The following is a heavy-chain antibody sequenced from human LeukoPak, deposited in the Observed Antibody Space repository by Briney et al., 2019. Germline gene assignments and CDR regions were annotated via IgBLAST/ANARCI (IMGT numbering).Heavy chain of an antibody. J-gene: IGHJ4*02. Sequence: SETLSLTCTVSGGSISSYYWTWIRQPPGKGLEWIGSIYYSGSTNYNPSLKSRVTISVDTSKNQFSLKLSSVTAADTALYYCARENGYRYDYWGQGTLVTVSS. V-gene: IGHV4-59*01. CDR2: IYYSGST. D-gene: IGHD5-18*01. CDR3: ARENGYRYDY. CDR1: GGSISSYY.